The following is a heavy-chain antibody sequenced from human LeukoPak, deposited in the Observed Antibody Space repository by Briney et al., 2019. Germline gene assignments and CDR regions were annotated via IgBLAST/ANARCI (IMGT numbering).Heavy chain of an antibody. D-gene: IGHD4-17*01. J-gene: IGHJ4*02. CDR2: ISSDGSNT. V-gene: IGHV3-74*01. CDR1: GFTFNRYW. CDR3: VSRNYGSSPFDY. Sequence: GGSQRLSCAASGFTFNRYWMHWVRQAPGKGLVWVSRISSDGSNTNYADSVKGRFTISRDNAENTLYLQMDSLTAEDTAVYYCVSRNYGSSPFDYWGQGTLVTVSS.